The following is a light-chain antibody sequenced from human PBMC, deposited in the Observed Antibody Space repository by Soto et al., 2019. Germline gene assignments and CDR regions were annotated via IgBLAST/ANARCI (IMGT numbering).Light chain of an antibody. CDR2: SAS. CDR1: HSVSSN. J-gene: IGKJ5*01. CDR3: QYYGSSHSNT. V-gene: IGKV3-20*01. Sequence: DIVMTQSPATLSVSPVERVTLSCRASHSVSSNLAWYQQKPGQAPRLLIYSASRRATGFPGRFSGSGSGTDFTLTFSRLDPEDFAVYYCQYYGSSHSNTFGQGTRLEIK.